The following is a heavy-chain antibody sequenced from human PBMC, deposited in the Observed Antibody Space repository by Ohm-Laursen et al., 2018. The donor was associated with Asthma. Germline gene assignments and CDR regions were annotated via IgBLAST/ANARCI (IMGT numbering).Heavy chain of an antibody. CDR1: GGSISSYY. D-gene: IGHD4-17*01. V-gene: IGHV4-59*01. CDR3: ARDDYEYGFDP. J-gene: IGHJ5*02. Sequence: SQTLSLTCTVSGGSISSYYWSWIRQPPGKGLEWIGYIYYSGSTNYNPSLKSRVTISVDTSKNQFSLKLSSMTAADTAVYYCARDDYEYGFDPWGQGTLVTVSS. CDR2: IYYSGST.